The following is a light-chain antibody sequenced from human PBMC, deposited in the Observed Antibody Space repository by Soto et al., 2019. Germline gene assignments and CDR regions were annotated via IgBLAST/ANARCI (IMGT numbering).Light chain of an antibody. CDR3: QHYGSSPRT. V-gene: IGKV3-20*01. J-gene: IGKJ1*01. Sequence: EIVLTQSPGPLSLSPGERATLSCRASQSVSSNYFAWYQQTPGHAPRLLIYGTSSRATGIPDRFSGSGATTDFTLTISRLYHEDFALYCCQHYGSSPRTFGQGTKVEIK. CDR2: GTS. CDR1: QSVSSNY.